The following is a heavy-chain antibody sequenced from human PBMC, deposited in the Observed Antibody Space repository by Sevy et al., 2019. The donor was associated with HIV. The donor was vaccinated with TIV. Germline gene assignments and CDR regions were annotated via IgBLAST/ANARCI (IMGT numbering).Heavy chain of an antibody. J-gene: IGHJ4*02. Sequence: GGSLRLSCAASGFTFSAYVMNWVRQGPGKGLEWVSSISSSGRYIYYADSVQGRFTISRDNAKNSMHLQMNSLRAEDTAVYYCARALAAAASYWGQGTLVTVSS. CDR3: ARALAAAASY. D-gene: IGHD6-25*01. V-gene: IGHV3-21*01. CDR2: ISSSGRYI. CDR1: GFTFSAYV.